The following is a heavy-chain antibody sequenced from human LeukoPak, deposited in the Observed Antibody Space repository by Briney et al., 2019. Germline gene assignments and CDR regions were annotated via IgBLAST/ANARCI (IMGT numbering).Heavy chain of an antibody. CDR2: INPNTGGT. Sequence: GASVKVSCKASGYTFTDYYMHWVRQAPGQGLEWMGWINPNTGGTHFAQKFQGRVTMTRDTSISISTAYMELSRLRSDDTAMYYCARDGHPLRFNIPFDSWGQGTLVTVSS. CDR1: GYTFTDYY. D-gene: IGHD2-2*02. J-gene: IGHJ4*02. V-gene: IGHV1-2*02. CDR3: ARDGHPLRFNIPFDS.